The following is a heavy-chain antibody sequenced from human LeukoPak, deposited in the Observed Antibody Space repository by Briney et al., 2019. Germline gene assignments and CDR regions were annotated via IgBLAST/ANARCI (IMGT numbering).Heavy chain of an antibody. CDR2: ISAYNGNT. J-gene: IGHJ4*02. V-gene: IGHV1-18*01. Sequence: ASVKVSCKASGYTFTSYGISWVRQAPGQGLEWMGWISAYNGNTNYAQKLQGRVTMTTDTSTSTAYMELRSLRSDDTAVYYCAKDSEGFGDLAFGQGDYWGQGTLVTVSS. CDR3: AKDSEGFGDLAFGQGDY. D-gene: IGHD3-10*01. CDR1: GYTFTSYG.